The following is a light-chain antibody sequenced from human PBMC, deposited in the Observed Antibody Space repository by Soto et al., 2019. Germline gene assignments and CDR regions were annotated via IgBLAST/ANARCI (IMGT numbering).Light chain of an antibody. CDR2: EVS. CDR3: SSYTSSSTYV. V-gene: IGLV2-14*01. J-gene: IGLJ1*01. Sequence: QSALTQPASVSGSPGQSITISCTGSSTDVGGYNYVSWYQQHPGKAPKVMIYEVSNRPSGVSNRFSGSKSGNTASLTISGLQAEDEADDYCSSYTSSSTYVFGTGTKVTVL. CDR1: STDVGGYNY.